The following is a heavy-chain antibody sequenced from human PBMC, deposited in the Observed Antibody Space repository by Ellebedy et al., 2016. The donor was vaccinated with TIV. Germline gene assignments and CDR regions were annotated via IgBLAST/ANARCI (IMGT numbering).Heavy chain of an antibody. Sequence: MPSETLSLTCNVSGGSISSSLYYWAWVRQPPGRELEWIGNIYYRGTTYYSPSLKSRVVMSLDTSKSQFSLKVASVTAADTAVYYCARFVTSSGHFDYWGQGILVTFSS. J-gene: IGHJ4*02. D-gene: IGHD2-21*02. CDR1: GGSISSSLYY. CDR2: IYYRGTT. V-gene: IGHV4-39*01. CDR3: ARFVTSSGHFDY.